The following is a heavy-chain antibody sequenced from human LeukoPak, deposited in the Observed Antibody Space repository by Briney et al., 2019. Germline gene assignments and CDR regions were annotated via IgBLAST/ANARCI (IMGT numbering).Heavy chain of an antibody. D-gene: IGHD3-16*01. J-gene: IGHJ4*02. Sequence: TGGSLRLSCAASGFTFSSYAMSWVRQAPGKGLEWVSAISGGVSSTYYADSVKARFTISRDNSKNTLHLQIHTLRAEDTAIYYCANLRPSWGDYWGQGTLVTVSS. V-gene: IGHV3-23*01. CDR3: ANLRPSWGDY. CDR1: GFTFSSYA. CDR2: ISGGVSST.